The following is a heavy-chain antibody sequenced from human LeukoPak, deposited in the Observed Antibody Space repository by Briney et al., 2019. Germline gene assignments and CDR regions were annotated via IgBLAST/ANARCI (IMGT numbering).Heavy chain of an antibody. CDR2: INPNSGGT. D-gene: IGHD6-13*01. Sequence: GASVKVSCKASGYTFTGFYMHWVRHAPGQGLEWMGWINPNSGGTKYAQKFQGRVTMTRDTSISTAYMEVSRLRSDDTAVYYCARAVDSSSWYPFDYWGQGTLVTVSS. CDR1: GYTFTGFY. V-gene: IGHV1-2*02. J-gene: IGHJ4*02. CDR3: ARAVDSSSWYPFDY.